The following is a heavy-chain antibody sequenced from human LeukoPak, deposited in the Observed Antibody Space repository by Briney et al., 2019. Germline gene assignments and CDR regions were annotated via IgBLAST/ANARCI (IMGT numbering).Heavy chain of an antibody. J-gene: IGHJ3*02. D-gene: IGHD1-26*01. CDR3: ARGGYYDI. Sequence: GASVKVSCKVSGYTLTELSMHWVRQAPGKGLEWMGGFDPEDGETIYAQKFQGRVTMTTDTSTSTAYMELRSLRSDDTAVYYCARGGYYDIWGQGTMVTVSS. V-gene: IGHV1-24*01. CDR1: GYTLTELS. CDR2: FDPEDGET.